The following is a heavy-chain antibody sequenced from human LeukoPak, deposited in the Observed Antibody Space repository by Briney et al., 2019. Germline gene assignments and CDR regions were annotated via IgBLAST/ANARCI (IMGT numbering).Heavy chain of an antibody. V-gene: IGHV1-18*04. Sequence: ASVKVSCKASGYNFNNYGISWVRQAPGQGLEWMGWFSVFSGNSVYAQKFQDRVTLTADTSTSTAYMELRSLRSDDSAVYYCARRSGSRLEFYYMDDWGKGTTVTVSS. J-gene: IGHJ6*03. CDR2: FSVFSGNS. CDR1: GYNFNNYG. CDR3: ARRSGSRLEFYYMDD. D-gene: IGHD3-10*01.